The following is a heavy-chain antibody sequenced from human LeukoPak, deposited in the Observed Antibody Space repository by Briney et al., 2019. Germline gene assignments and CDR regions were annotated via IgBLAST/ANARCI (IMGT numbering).Heavy chain of an antibody. V-gene: IGHV3-64*01. Sequence: GGSLRLSCAASGFTFSSYAMHWVRQAPGKGLEYVSAISSNGGGTYYANSVKGRFTISRDNSKNTLYLQMGSLRAEDMAVYYCAGGWFGGSRGWFDPWGQGTLVTVSS. D-gene: IGHD3-10*01. CDR1: GFTFSSYA. CDR2: ISSNGGGT. CDR3: AGGWFGGSRGWFDP. J-gene: IGHJ5*02.